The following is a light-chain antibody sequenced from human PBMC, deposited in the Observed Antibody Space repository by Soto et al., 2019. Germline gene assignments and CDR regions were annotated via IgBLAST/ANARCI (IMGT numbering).Light chain of an antibody. J-gene: IGLJ1*01. Sequence: SVLTQPLSVSGAPGQSVTISCTGTSKEVGGYNFFSWYQQYPGKAPSLFIYDVNQRPPGVPGRFSGSKSGNTASLTISGLQAEDEADYYCCSYAGDPYVFGTGTKVTVL. V-gene: IGLV2-11*01. CDR1: SKEVGGYNF. CDR2: DVN. CDR3: CSYAGDPYV.